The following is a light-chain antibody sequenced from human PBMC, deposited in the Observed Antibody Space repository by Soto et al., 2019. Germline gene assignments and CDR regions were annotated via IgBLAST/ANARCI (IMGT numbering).Light chain of an antibody. V-gene: IGKV1-27*01. J-gene: IGKJ4*01. CDR1: QTISSW. CDR2: GAS. CDR3: QKYDSAPLT. Sequence: DIQMTQSPSTLSGSVGDRVTITCRASQTISSWLAWYQQKPGKAPKLLIYGASTLQSGVPSRFSGSGSGTDFTLTISSLQPEDVGNYYCQKYDSAPLTLGGGTKVDIK.